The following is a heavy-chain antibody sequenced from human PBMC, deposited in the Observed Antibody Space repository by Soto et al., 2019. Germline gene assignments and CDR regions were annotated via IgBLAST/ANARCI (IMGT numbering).Heavy chain of an antibody. CDR1: GFTFSDYY. CDR3: AGAVMATIDY. CDR2: ISSSSSYT. V-gene: IGHV3-11*06. J-gene: IGHJ4*02. D-gene: IGHD2-21*01. Sequence: GGSLRLSCAASGFTFSDYYMSWIRQAPGKGLEWVSYISSSSSYTNYADSVKGRFTISRDNAKNSLYLQMNSLRAEDTAVYYCAGAVMATIDYWGQGTLVTVSS.